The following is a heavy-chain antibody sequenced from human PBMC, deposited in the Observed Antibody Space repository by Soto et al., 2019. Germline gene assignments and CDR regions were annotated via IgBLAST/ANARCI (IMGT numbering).Heavy chain of an antibody. J-gene: IGHJ5*01. CDR2: INHSGST. V-gene: IGHV4-34*01. CDR1: GLSFSGYY. CDR3: GRGAPQASYNGFDP. Sequence: SESLSLSCAVSGLSFSGYYWSWIRQPPGKGLEWIGAINHSGSTNYNPSLKSGGTTSVDTTTNKFSLKLSSVTAADTAVYYCGRGAPQASYNGFDPWGQGTLVTVSS.